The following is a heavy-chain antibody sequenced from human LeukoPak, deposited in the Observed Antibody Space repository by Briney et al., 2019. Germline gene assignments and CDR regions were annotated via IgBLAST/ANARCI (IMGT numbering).Heavy chain of an antibody. CDR3: AKDRLLGSRSINADYGSGSPSFDN. V-gene: IGHV3-23*01. J-gene: IGHJ4*02. CDR2: IGERGSRT. D-gene: IGHD3-10*01. Sequence: GGSLRLSCTTSGFTFKNYGMNWVRLAPGKGLEWVPSIGERGSRTYYADSVKGRFAISRDNSRNTLFLHMNSLRAEDTALYFCAKDRLLGSRSINADYGSGSPSFDNWGQGTVVSVYS. CDR1: GFTFKNYG.